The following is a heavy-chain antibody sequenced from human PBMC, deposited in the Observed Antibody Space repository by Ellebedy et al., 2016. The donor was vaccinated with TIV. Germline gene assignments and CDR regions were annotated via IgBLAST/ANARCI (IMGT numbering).Heavy chain of an antibody. D-gene: IGHD5-18*01. Sequence: GESLKISCKGSGFSFTTYCIGCVRQMPGKGLEWMGIIYPGDSDTRYSPSFQGQVTISADKSISTAYLQWSSLKASDIAMYYWARQKYSYAEGDYWGQGTLVPVSS. V-gene: IGHV5-51*01. CDR2: IYPGDSDT. CDR1: GFSFTTYC. CDR3: ARQKYSYAEGDY. J-gene: IGHJ4*02.